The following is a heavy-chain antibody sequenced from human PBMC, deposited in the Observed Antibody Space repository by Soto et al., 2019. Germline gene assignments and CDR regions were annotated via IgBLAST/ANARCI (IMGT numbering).Heavy chain of an antibody. J-gene: IGHJ5*02. D-gene: IGHD2-8*01. CDR2: MNPNSGNT. V-gene: IGHV1-8*01. CDR1: GYTFTSYD. CDR3: ARGFLRYCTNCVCYTERGWFDP. Sequence: QVQLVQSGAEVKKPGASVKVSCKASGYTFTSYDINWVRQATGQGLEWMGWMNPNSGNTGYAQKCQGRITMNRDTSISTAYMELRSLRSEGAAVYYGARGFLRYCTNCVCYTERGWFDPWGQGTLVTV.